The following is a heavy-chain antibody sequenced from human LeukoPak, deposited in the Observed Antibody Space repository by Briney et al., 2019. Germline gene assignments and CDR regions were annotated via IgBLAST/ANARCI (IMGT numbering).Heavy chain of an antibody. CDR3: ARERGARGFGSQLDY. J-gene: IGHJ4*02. V-gene: IGHV4-59*12. Sequence: SETLSLTCTVSGGSISSYSWSWIRQPPGEALEWIGYIYDSGSTKYNPSLKSRVSISVDTSKNQFSQRLSSVTAADTAVYFCARERGARGFGSQLDYWGQGTLVTVSS. D-gene: IGHD3-10*01. CDR1: GGSISSYS. CDR2: IYDSGST.